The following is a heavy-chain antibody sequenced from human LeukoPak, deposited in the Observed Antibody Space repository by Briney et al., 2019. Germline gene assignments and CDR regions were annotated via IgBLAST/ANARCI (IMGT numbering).Heavy chain of an antibody. CDR1: GFTFSSYG. V-gene: IGHV3-23*01. CDR2: ISGSGGST. Sequence: GGSLRLSCAASGFTFSSYGMSWVRRAPGKGLEWVSAISGSGGSTYYADSVKGRFTISRDNSKNTLYLQMNSLRAEDTAVYYCAKKLLWFGELSAYDYWGQGTLVTVSS. CDR3: AKKLLWFGELSAYDY. D-gene: IGHD3-10*01. J-gene: IGHJ4*02.